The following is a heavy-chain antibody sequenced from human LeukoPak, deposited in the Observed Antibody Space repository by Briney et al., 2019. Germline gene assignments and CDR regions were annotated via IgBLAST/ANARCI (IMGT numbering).Heavy chain of an antibody. CDR2: IIPSFRTT. CDR3: ARGRSMAVLNYFDY. CDR1: GDTFSNHP. Sequence: GASVKVSCKASGDTFSNHPISWVRQAPGQGLEWMGGIIPSFRTTNYAQKFQGRVTISTDKSTSTAYMELSSLRSDDTAVYYCARGRSMAVLNYFDYWGQGTLVTVSS. V-gene: IGHV1-69*05. J-gene: IGHJ4*02. D-gene: IGHD6-6*01.